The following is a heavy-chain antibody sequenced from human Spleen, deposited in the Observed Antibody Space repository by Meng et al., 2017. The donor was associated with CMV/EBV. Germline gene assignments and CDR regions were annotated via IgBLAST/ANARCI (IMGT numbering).Heavy chain of an antibody. CDR2: ISAYNGNT. Sequence: ASVKVSCKASGYTFISNGISWVRQAPGQGLEWMGWISAYNGNTDYTQKLQGRVTMTTDTSTSTAYMELRSLTSDDTAVYYCARHLRGYSWPKSDWGQGTLVTVSS. CDR1: GYTFISNG. J-gene: IGHJ4*02. CDR3: ARHLRGYSWPKSD. V-gene: IGHV1-18*01. D-gene: IGHD5-18*01.